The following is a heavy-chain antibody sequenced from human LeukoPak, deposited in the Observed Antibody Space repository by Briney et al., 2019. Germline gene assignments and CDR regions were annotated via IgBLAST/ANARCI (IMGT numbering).Heavy chain of an antibody. V-gene: IGHV1-8*01. D-gene: IGHD3-3*01. CDR1: GYTFTSYD. J-gene: IGHJ4*02. CDR3: ARGVGHITIFGVVRVFGY. Sequence: ASVKVSCKASGYTFTSYDINWVRQATGQGLEWMGWMNPNSGNTGYAQKFQGRVTMTRNTSISTAYMELSSLRSEDTAVYYCARGVGHITIFGVVRVFGYWGQGTLVTVSS. CDR2: MNPNSGNT.